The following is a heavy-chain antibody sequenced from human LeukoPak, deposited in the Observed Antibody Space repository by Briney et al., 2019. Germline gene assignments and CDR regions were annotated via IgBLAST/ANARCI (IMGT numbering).Heavy chain of an antibody. CDR3: AKGNYNYDSSGHTALDY. CDR1: GFAFNTYG. D-gene: IGHD3-22*01. J-gene: IGHJ4*02. Sequence: GGSLRLSCAASGFAFNTYGMRWVRQAPGKGLEWVAFIRYDGSKKYYADSVKGRFTISRDNSKNTLYLQMNSLRAEDTAVYYCAKGNYNYDSSGHTALDYWGQGTLVTVSS. V-gene: IGHV3-30*02. CDR2: IRYDGSKK.